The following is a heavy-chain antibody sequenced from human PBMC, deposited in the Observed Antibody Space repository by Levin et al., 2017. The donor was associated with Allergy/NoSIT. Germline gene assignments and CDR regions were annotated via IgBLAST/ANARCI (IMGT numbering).Heavy chain of an antibody. D-gene: IGHD2-15*01. V-gene: IGHV3-30*04. CDR1: GFTFSSHA. J-gene: IGHJ4*02. CDR2: ISYDGNTQ. CDR3: ARDVSEKYSFDY. Sequence: QSGGSLRLSCAASGFTFSSHAIHWVRQAQGRGLEWVAYISYDGNTQYYVDSVKGRFTISRDNSKNTLFLQMNSLRTEDTAVYYCARDVSEKYSFDYWGQGSLVTVSS.